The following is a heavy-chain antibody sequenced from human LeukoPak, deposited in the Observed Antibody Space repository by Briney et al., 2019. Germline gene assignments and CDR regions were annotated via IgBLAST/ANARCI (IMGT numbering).Heavy chain of an antibody. CDR1: GGSFSGYY. CDR3: ARIESGSGSSLDR. CDR2: INHSGST. V-gene: IGHV4-34*01. Sequence: PSETLSLTCAVYGGSFSGYYWSWIRQPPGKGLEWIGEINHSGSTNYNPFLKSRVTISVDTSKNQFSLKLSSVTAADTAVYYCARIESGSGSSLDRWGQGTLVTVSS. J-gene: IGHJ5*02. D-gene: IGHD3-10*01.